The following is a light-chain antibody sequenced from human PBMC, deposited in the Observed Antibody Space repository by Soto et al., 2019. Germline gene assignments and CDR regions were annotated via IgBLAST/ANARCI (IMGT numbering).Light chain of an antibody. J-gene: IGKJ1*01. Sequence: DIQMTQSPSTLSASVGDRVTITCRATQNIYGWLAWYQQKSGKAPKLLIYDASSLESGVPSRFSGSEFGTEFTVTISSLQPDDFATYYCQKYNSYPWTFGQGTKVEVK. CDR2: DAS. CDR3: QKYNSYPWT. CDR1: QNIYGW. V-gene: IGKV1-5*01.